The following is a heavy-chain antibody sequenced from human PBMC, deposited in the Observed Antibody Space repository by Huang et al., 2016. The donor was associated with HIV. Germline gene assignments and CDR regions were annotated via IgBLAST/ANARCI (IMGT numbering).Heavy chain of an antibody. J-gene: IGHJ5*02. D-gene: IGHD2-15*01. CDR3: ARGRYRLHP. V-gene: IGHV3-11*01. CDR1: GFTFSDYY. Sequence: QVQLVESGGGLVKPEGSLRLSCAASGFTFSDYYMAWIRQAPGKGLEWISYMSNTGDTIYYADSVRDRFTISRDNAKKSLSLQINSLRADDTAVYYCARGRYRLHPWGQGALVVVSS. CDR2: MSNTGDTI.